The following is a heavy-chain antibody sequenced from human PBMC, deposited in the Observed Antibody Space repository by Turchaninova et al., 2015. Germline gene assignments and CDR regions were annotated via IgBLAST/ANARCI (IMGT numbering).Heavy chain of an antibody. CDR1: GFSPSSSGVG. J-gene: IGHJ4*02. CDR3: AHRRPNSGSWDTGVFDY. V-gene: IGHV2-5*02. CDR2: IYWDDDK. Sequence: QITLKESGPTRVKPTKTLALTCHFSGFSPSSSGVGVAWIRQAPGKALEFLAVIYWDDDKRYSPSLKSRLTVTKDTSKNLVVLTMTNMDPVDTATYYCAHRRPNSGSWDTGVFDYWGQGTLVTVSS. D-gene: IGHD1-26*01.